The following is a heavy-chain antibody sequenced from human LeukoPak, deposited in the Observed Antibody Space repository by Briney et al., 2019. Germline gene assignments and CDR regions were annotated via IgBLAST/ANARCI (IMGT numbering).Heavy chain of an antibody. Sequence: ASLKVSCKASGYTFIGYYIHWVRQAPGQGLEWMGWINPKNGGTNYLQKFQGRVIMTRDTSVSTAYMELSRQRSDDTAVYYCARGFGYSTAYDLDSWGQGTLVTVSS. CDR3: ARGFGYSTAYDLDS. CDR2: INPKNGGT. CDR1: GYTFIGYY. V-gene: IGHV1-2*02. J-gene: IGHJ4*02. D-gene: IGHD5-12*01.